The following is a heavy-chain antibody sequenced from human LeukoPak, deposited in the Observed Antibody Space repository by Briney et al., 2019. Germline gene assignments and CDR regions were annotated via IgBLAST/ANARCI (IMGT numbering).Heavy chain of an antibody. D-gene: IGHD6-13*01. J-gene: IGHJ4*02. V-gene: IGHV3-53*01. CDR2: IYSDNT. Sequence: GGSLRLSCTVSGFTVSSNSMSWVRQAPGKGLEWVSFIYSDNTHYSDSVKGRVTISRDNSKNSLFLQMSSLRAEDTGIYYCVRDNGAAAGDFWGQGTLVTVSS. CDR3: VRDNGAAAGDF. CDR1: GFTVSSNS.